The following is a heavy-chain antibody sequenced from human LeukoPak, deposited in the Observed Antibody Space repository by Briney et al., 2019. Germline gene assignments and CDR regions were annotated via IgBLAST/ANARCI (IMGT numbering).Heavy chain of an antibody. J-gene: IGHJ6*03. V-gene: IGHV1-8*01. CDR2: MNPNSGNT. CDR1: GYTFTSYD. Sequence: ASVKVSCKASGYTFTSYDINWVQQATGQGLEWMGWMNPNSGNTGYAQKFQGRVTMTRNTSISTAYMELSSLRSEDTAVYYCAREGVVPAADTYYYYYYMDVWGKGTTVTVSS. D-gene: IGHD2-2*01. CDR3: AREGVVPAADTYYYYYYMDV.